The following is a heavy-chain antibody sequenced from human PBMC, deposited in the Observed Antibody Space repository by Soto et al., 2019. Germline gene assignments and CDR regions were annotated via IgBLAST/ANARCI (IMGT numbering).Heavy chain of an antibody. D-gene: IGHD6-19*01. CDR2: IKQDGSEK. CDR1: GFTFSSYG. Sequence: PGGSLRLSCAASGFTFSSYGMHWVRQAPGKGLEWVANIKQDGSEKYYVDSVKGRFTISRDNAKNSLYLQMNSLRAEDTAVYYCARDDSGRYYYYMDVWGKGTTVTVSS. CDR3: ARDDSGRYYYYMDV. J-gene: IGHJ6*03. V-gene: IGHV3-7*01.